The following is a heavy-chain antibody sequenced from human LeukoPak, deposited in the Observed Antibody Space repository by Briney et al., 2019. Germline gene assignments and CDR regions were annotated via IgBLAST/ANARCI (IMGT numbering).Heavy chain of an antibody. V-gene: IGHV4-38-2*02. J-gene: IGHJ2*01. CDR1: GYSISSGYY. D-gene: IGHD3-22*01. CDR2: IYHSGST. Sequence: PSETLSLTCTVSGYSISSGYYWGWIRQPPGKGLEWIGSIYHSGSTYYNPSLKRRVTISVDTSKNQFSLKLFSVTAADTAVYYCARHDFIGHSSLSWYFDLWGRGTLVTVSS. CDR3: ARHDFIGHSSLSWYFDL.